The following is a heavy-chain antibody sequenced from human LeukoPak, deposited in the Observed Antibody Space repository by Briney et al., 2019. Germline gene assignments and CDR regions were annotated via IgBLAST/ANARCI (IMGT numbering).Heavy chain of an antibody. CDR3: ARVSGGYVNYYYMDV. CDR2: INPNSGGT. Sequence: ASVTVSFTASGYTFTVYYMHWVRQAPGQGLEWMGWINPNSGGTNYAQKFQGRVTMTRDTSISTAYMELSRLRSDDTAVYYCARVSGGYVNYYYMDVWGKGTTVTVSS. D-gene: IGHD5-12*01. V-gene: IGHV1-2*02. CDR1: GYTFTVYY. J-gene: IGHJ6*03.